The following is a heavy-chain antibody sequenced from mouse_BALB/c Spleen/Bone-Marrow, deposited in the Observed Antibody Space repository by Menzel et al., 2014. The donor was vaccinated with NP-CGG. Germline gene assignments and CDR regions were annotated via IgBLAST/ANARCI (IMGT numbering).Heavy chain of an antibody. CDR3: ARNDYGNPHYAMDY. CDR2: IWSGGST. Sequence: VQGVESGPGLVQPSQSLFITCTVSGFSVISYGVHWVRQPPGKGLEWLGVIWSGGSTDYSAAFISRLSISKDNSKSQVFFKMNSLQADDTAIYYCARNDYGNPHYAMDYWGQGTSVTVSS. D-gene: IGHD2-1*01. CDR1: GFSVISYG. V-gene: IGHV2-4*02. J-gene: IGHJ4*01.